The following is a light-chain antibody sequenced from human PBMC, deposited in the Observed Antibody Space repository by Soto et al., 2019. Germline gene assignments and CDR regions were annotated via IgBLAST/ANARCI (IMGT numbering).Light chain of an antibody. CDR2: DVS. J-gene: IGLJ2*01. CDR3: SSYTSSSTLVV. Sequence: QPVLTQPASVSGSPGQSITISCTGTSSDVGSYNYVSWYQQHPGKAPKLMIYDVSNRPSGVSNRFSGSKSGNTASLTISGLQAEDEADYYCSSYTSSSTLVVFGGGTKVTVL. V-gene: IGLV2-14*01. CDR1: SSDVGSYNY.